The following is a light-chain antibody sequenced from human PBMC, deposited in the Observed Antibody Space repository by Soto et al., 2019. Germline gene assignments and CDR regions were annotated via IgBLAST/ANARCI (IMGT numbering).Light chain of an antibody. J-gene: IGLJ2*01. V-gene: IGLV2-8*01. CDR3: GSKAGSNKHVV. Sequence: QSVLTQPPSASGSPGQSVTISCTGTSSDVGGYNYVSWYQQHPGKAPKLMIYEVTKRPSGVPDRFSGSKSGNTASLTVSGLQADDEADYYCGSKAGSNKHVVFGGGTKVTVL. CDR2: EVT. CDR1: SSDVGGYNY.